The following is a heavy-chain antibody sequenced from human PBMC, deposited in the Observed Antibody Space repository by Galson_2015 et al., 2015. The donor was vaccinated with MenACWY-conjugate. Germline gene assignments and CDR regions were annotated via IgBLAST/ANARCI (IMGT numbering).Heavy chain of an antibody. V-gene: IGHV5-51*01. J-gene: IGHJ6*02. Sequence: QSGAEVKKLGESLKISCKGSGYSFTNYWIGWVRQMPGRGLEWMGLIDPHNSNTRYSPSFQGQVTISADESISTAFLQWSSLKASGAAMDCGASLPPGGRGMDVWGRGTTATVSS. CDR3: ASLPPGGRGMDV. CDR1: GYSFTNYW. D-gene: IGHD1-26*01. CDR2: IDPHNSNT.